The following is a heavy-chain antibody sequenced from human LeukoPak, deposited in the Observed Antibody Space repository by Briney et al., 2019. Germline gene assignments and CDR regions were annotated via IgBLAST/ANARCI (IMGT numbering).Heavy chain of an antibody. CDR3: ARAINDAFDI. J-gene: IGHJ3*02. Sequence: GGSLRLSCAASGFTFSDYYMGWARQAPGKSLEWVSYITSSGSATYSADSVKGRFTISRDNARNSLYLQINSLRAEDTAVYYCARAINDAFDIWGQGTMVTISS. CDR2: ITSSGSAT. D-gene: IGHD2-2*01. CDR1: GFTFSDYY. V-gene: IGHV3-11*04.